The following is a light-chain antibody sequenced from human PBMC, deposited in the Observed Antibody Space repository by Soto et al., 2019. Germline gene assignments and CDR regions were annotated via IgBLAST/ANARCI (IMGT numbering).Light chain of an antibody. CDR3: QQRSNWPPVT. J-gene: IGKJ5*01. V-gene: IGKV3-11*01. CDR1: QSVSSY. Sequence: EIVFTQSPATLSLSPGERATLFCRASQSVSSYFAWHQQKPGQAPRLLIYDASNRATGIPARFSGSGSGTDFTLTISSLEPEDFAVYYCQQRSNWPPVTFGQGTRLEIK. CDR2: DAS.